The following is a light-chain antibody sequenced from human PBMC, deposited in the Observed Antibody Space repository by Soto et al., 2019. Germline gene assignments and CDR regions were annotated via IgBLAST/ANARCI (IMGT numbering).Light chain of an antibody. Sequence: EIVLTQSPATLSLSPGERATLSCRASPSVPNYLAWYQQKPGQAPRLLIYGAFNRATGIPARFSGSGSGADFTLTISSLEPEDFAVYYCQQRNSWPPVTVGQGTRLEIK. V-gene: IGKV3-11*01. CDR1: PSVPNY. CDR3: QQRNSWPPVT. J-gene: IGKJ5*01. CDR2: GAF.